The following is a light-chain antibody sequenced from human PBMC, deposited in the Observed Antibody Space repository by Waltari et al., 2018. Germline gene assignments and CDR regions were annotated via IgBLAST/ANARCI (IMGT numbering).Light chain of an antibody. Sequence: DIVMTPSPDSLAVSLGERATINCKSSQSLLYSSNNKNYLAWYQQKPGQAPELLIYWASTRESGVPDRFSGSGSGTDFTLTISSLQAEDVAAYYCQQYYTTPLTFGGGTKVEIK. CDR3: QQYYTTPLT. J-gene: IGKJ4*01. CDR2: WAS. CDR1: QSLLYSSNNKNY. V-gene: IGKV4-1*01.